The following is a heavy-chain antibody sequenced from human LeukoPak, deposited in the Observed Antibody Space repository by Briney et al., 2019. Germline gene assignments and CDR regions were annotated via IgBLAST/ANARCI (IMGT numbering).Heavy chain of an antibody. D-gene: IGHD3-10*01. V-gene: IGHV3-48*02. CDR1: GFTFSSNS. J-gene: IGHJ4*02. CDR2: ISRSSDTI. Sequence: AGGSLRLSCAASGFTFSSNSMNWVRQAPGKGLEWVSYISRSSDTIYYADSVKGRFTISRDNAKNSLYLQMNSLRDEETAVYYCARDLTTMVRGLPLDYWGQGTLVTVSS. CDR3: ARDLTTMVRGLPLDY.